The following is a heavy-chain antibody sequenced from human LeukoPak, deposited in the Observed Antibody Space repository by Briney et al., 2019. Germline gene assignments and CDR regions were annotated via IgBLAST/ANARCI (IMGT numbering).Heavy chain of an antibody. D-gene: IGHD2-8*01. Sequence: SETLSLTCTVSGGSISSYYWSWIRQPPGKGLEWIGYIYYSGSTNYNPSLKSRVTISVDTSKNQFSLKLSSVTAADTAVYYCARSLMVYAQFDCWGQGTLVTVSS. CDR1: GGSISSYY. CDR2: IYYSGST. V-gene: IGHV4-59*01. J-gene: IGHJ4*02. CDR3: ARSLMVYAQFDC.